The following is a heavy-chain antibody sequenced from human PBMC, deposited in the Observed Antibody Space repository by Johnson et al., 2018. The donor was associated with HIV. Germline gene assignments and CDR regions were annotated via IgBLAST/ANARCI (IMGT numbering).Heavy chain of an antibody. J-gene: IGHJ3*02. CDR3: ARDLSGSYSLMWAFDI. D-gene: IGHD1-26*01. CDR2: ISYDGSNK. V-gene: IGHV3-30*04. Sequence: QMLLVESGGGVVQHGRSLRLSCAASGFTFSSYAMHWVRQAPGKGLEWVAVISYDGSNKYYADSVKGRFTISRDNSKNTLYLQMNSLRAEDTAVYYCARDLSGSYSLMWAFDIWGQGTMVTVSS. CDR1: GFTFSSYA.